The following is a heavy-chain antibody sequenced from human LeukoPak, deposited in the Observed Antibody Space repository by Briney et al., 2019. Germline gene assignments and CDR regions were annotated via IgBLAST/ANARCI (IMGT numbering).Heavy chain of an antibody. CDR1: GLTFSSYW. J-gene: IGHJ4*02. CDR3: ARGEYFYDSSGYYWD. Sequence: GGSLRLSCAASGLTFSSYWMNWVRQAPGKGLEWVSSVSRSSSYIYYADSVKGRFTISRDNAKNSLYLHMNSLRAEDTAVYYCARGEYFYDSSGYYWDWGQGTLVTVSS. CDR2: VSRSSSYI. D-gene: IGHD3-22*01. V-gene: IGHV3-21*01.